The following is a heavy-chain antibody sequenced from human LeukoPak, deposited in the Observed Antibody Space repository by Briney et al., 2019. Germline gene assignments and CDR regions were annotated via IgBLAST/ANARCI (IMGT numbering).Heavy chain of an antibody. CDR1: GGSISSSSYY. D-gene: IGHD3-16*01. CDR3: ARRWGIGGMQVDI. Sequence: SETLSLTCTVSGGSISSSSYYWGWIRQPPGKGLEWIGSIYYSVSTYYNPSLKSRVTISVDTSKIQSSLKLSSVTAADTAVYYCARRWGIGGMQVDIWGQGTMVTVSS. V-gene: IGHV4-39*01. J-gene: IGHJ3*02. CDR2: IYYSVST.